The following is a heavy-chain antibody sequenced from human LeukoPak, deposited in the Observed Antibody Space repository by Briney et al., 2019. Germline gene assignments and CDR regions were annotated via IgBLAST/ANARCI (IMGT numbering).Heavy chain of an antibody. CDR1: GFTFSSYA. CDR3: AKGNGYSYGRYYFDY. J-gene: IGHJ4*02. Sequence: PGRSLRPSCAASGFTFSSYAMGWVRQAPGKGLEWVSAITASGGNTYYADSVKGRFTISRDNSKNTLYLQVNSLRAEDTAVYYCAKGNGYSYGRYYFDYWGQGTLVTVSS. D-gene: IGHD5-18*01. V-gene: IGHV3-23*01. CDR2: ITASGGNT.